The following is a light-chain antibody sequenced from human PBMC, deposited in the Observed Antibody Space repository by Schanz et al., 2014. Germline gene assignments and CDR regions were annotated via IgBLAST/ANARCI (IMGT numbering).Light chain of an antibody. V-gene: IGLV2-14*01. CDR2: EVS. Sequence: QSALTQPASVSGSPGQSITISCTGTSSDFGGENYVSWYQQFPGKAPKLLIYEVSNRPSGVSNRFSGSKSGNTASLTISGXXAEDEADYFCSSYTSSSTDVFGTGTKLTVL. CDR3: SSYTSSSTDV. CDR1: SSDFGGENY. J-gene: IGLJ1*01.